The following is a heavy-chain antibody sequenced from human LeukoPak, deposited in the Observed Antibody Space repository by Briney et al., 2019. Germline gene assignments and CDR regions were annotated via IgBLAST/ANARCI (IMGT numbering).Heavy chain of an antibody. D-gene: IGHD2-2*01. Sequence: QSGGSLRLSCETSGFTFRNYAMTWVRQAPGKGLEWVSAISSSGGSTNYADSVKGRFTISRDNSKNTLYLKINRLSAEDTAVYYCAKGACTDTSCYDLASFYHLYYYMDVWGKGTTVTVSS. CDR1: GFTFRNYA. CDR3: AKGACTDTSCYDLASFYHLYYYMDV. J-gene: IGHJ6*03. V-gene: IGHV3-23*01. CDR2: ISSSGGST.